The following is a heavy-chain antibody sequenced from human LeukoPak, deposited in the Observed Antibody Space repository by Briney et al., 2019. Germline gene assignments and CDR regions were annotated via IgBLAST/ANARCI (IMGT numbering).Heavy chain of an antibody. CDR1: GGTFSSYA. CDR2: IIPIFGTA. J-gene: IGHJ4*02. CDR3: ARGYDYGDYVGDFDY. Sequence: ASVKVSCKASGGTFSSYAISWVRQAAGQGLGWMGGIIPIFGTANYAQKFQGRVTITADESTSTAYMELSSLRSEDTAVYYCARGYDYGDYVGDFDYWGQGTLVTVSS. V-gene: IGHV1-69*01. D-gene: IGHD4-17*01.